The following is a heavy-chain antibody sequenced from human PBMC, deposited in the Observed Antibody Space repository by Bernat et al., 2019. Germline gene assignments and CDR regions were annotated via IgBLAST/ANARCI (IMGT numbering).Heavy chain of an antibody. J-gene: IGHJ6*02. D-gene: IGHD3-10*01. CDR1: GFTFSSWS. CDR3: ARGRYGSGSYSIYYYGMDV. Sequence: EVQLVESGGGLVQPGGSLRLSCAASGFTFSSWSMNWVRQAPGKGLEWVSYISSSSSTISHADSVKGRFTISRDNAKNSLYLQMNSLRDEDTALYYCARGRYGSGSYSIYYYGMDVWGQGTTVTVSS. V-gene: IGHV3-48*02. CDR2: ISSSSSTI.